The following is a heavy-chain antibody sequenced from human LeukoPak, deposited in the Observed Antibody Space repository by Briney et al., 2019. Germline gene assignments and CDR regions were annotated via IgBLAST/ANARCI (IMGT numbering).Heavy chain of an antibody. CDR1: GFTVSSNY. CDR2: INWNGGST. Sequence: GGSLRLSCAASGFTVSSNYMSWVRQAPGKGLEWVSGINWNGGSTGYADSVKGRFTISRDNAKNSLYLQMNSLRAEDTALYYCARVGYYYDSSGYYLDWGQGTLVTVSS. D-gene: IGHD3-22*01. CDR3: ARVGYYYDSSGYYLD. V-gene: IGHV3-20*04. J-gene: IGHJ4*02.